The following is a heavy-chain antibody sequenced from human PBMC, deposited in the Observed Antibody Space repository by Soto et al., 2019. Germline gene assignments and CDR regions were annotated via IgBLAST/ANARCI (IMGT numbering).Heavy chain of an antibody. D-gene: IGHD3-10*01. CDR3: ARERIVTVPAGRGTLYHYFGVDV. CDR1: GGSLSTSESY. J-gene: IGHJ6*02. Sequence: SETLSLTCIVSGGSLSTSESYWGWIRQGTGKGRQWIGYVSSNQPSSYHPSLESTLTISLDRSKNRFSLKLTSMTAAHAAVYFCARERIVTVPAGRGTLYHYFGVDVWGQGTTVSVSS. V-gene: IGHV4-30-4*08. CDR2: VSSNQPS.